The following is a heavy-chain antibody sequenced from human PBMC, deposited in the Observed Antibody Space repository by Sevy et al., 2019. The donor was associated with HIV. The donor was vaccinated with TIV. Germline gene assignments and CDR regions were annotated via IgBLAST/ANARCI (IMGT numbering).Heavy chain of an antibody. CDR3: AAEAGVALGGGWSSGGMDI. Sequence: GGSLRLSCAASGFRLGTSWMSWVRQAPGKGLEWVANINKDGSQKYYVDSVNGRFTISRDNAKESLFLPMSGLTIDDTAIYYCAAEAGVALGGGWSSGGMDIWGHGTNVTVSS. V-gene: IGHV3-7*03. D-gene: IGHD2-21*01. CDR2: INKDGSQK. J-gene: IGHJ6*02. CDR1: GFRLGTSW.